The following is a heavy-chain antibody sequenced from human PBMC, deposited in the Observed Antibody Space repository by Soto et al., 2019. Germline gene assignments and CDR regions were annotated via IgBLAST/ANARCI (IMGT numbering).Heavy chain of an antibody. V-gene: IGHV3-33*01. CDR3: ARAETIFGVVIAPFDY. CDR2: IWYDGSNK. CDR1: GFTFSSYG. D-gene: IGHD3-3*01. Sequence: QVQLVESGGGVVQPGRSLRLSCAASGFTFSSYGMHWVRQAPGKGLEWVAVIWYDGSNKYYADSVKGRFTISRDNSKNTLYLQMNSLRAEDTAVYYCARAETIFGVVIAPFDYWGQGTLVTVSS. J-gene: IGHJ4*02.